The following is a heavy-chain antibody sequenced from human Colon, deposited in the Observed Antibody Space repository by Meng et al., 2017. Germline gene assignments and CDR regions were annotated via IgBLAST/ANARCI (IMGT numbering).Heavy chain of an antibody. J-gene: IGHJ4*02. CDR1: GFTFSSYA. CDR2: ISNSGTST. CDR3: AKGRTSDY. D-gene: IGHD3/OR15-3a*01. V-gene: IGHV3-23*04. Sequence: VRLVESGGGLVQPGGSLRLSCVASGFTFSSYAMSWVRQAPGKGLEWVSAISNSGTSTYDADSVKGRFTISRDNSRNTLYLQMNSLRAEDTAVYYCAKGRTSDYWGQGTLVTVSS.